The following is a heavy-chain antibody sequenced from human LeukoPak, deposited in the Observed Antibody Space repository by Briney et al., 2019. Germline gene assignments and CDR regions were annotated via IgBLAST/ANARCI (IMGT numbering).Heavy chain of an antibody. CDR2: IYYSGST. D-gene: IGHD3-16*01. J-gene: IGHJ4*02. CDR3: AGDSYGIDY. Sequence: SETLSLTCTVSGGSISSGGYYWNWIRQPPGKGLEWIGYIYYSGSTSYNPSLKSRVTISVDTSKNQFSLKLSSVTAADTAVYYCAGDSYGIDYWGQGTLVTVSS. V-gene: IGHV4-61*08. CDR1: GGSISSGGYY.